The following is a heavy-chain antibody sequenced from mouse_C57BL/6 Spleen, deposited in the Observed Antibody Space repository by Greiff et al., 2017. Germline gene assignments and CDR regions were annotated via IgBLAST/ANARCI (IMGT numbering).Heavy chain of an antibody. J-gene: IGHJ3*01. CDR3: AREDYGNYEFAY. D-gene: IGHD2-1*01. CDR2: INPSSGYT. V-gene: IGHV1-4*01. Sequence: QVQLQQPGAELARPGASVKMSCKASGYTFTSYSMHWVKQRPGQGLEWIGYINPSSGYTKYNQKFKDKATLTADKSSSTAYMQLSSLTSEDSAVYDCAREDYGNYEFAYWGQGTLVTVSA. CDR1: GYTFTSYS.